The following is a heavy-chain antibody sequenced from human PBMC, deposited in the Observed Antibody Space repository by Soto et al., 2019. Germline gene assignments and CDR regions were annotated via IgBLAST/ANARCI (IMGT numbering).Heavy chain of an antibody. CDR2: IDWDDDK. D-gene: IGHD6-6*01. Sequence: SGPTLVNPTQTLTLTCTFSGFSLSTSGMCVSWIRQPPGKALEWLALIDWDDDKYYSTSLKTRLTISKDTSKNQVVLTMTNMDPVDTATYYCARYIAARPKYYFDYWGQGTLVTVSS. J-gene: IGHJ4*02. CDR1: GFSLSTSGMC. V-gene: IGHV2-70*01. CDR3: ARYIAARPKYYFDY.